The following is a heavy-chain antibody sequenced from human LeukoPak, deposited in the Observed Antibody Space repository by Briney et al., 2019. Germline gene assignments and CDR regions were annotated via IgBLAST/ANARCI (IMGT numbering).Heavy chain of an antibody. Sequence: SETLSLTCAVSGYSISSGYYWGWIRQPPGKGLEWIGSIYHSGSTYYNPSLKSRVTISVDTSKNQFSLNLSSVTAADTAVYYCARRPHTVTTHYFDYWGQGTLVTVSS. CDR3: ARRPHTVTTHYFDY. CDR2: IYHSGST. CDR1: GYSISSGYY. J-gene: IGHJ4*02. V-gene: IGHV4-38-2*01. D-gene: IGHD4-17*01.